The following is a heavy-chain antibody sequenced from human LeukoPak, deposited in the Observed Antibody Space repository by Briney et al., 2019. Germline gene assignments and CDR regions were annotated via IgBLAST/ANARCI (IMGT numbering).Heavy chain of an antibody. Sequence: PSETLSLTCSVSGGSISSYYWSWIRQPPGKGLEWLGYIYYSGSTNYNPSLKSRVTISVDTSKNQFSLKLSSVTAADTAVYYCARDGSGIPYYGSGSYDYWGQGTLVTVSS. D-gene: IGHD3-10*01. CDR1: GGSISSYY. CDR3: ARDGSGIPYYGSGSYDY. J-gene: IGHJ4*02. CDR2: IYYSGST. V-gene: IGHV4-59*01.